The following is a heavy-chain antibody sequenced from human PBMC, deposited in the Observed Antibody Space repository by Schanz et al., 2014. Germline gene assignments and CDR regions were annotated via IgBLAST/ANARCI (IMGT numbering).Heavy chain of an antibody. CDR2: ISYSGST. D-gene: IGHD4-17*01. CDR3: ARDRGHGDLPGDI. CDR1: GGSVSSGGDY. J-gene: IGHJ3*02. V-gene: IGHV4-31*03. Sequence: QVQLQESGPGLVKPSQTLSLTCTVSGGSVSSGGDYWSWIRQHPGKGLEWIGFISYSGSTYYNPSLKSRVTISVDTSKNQFSLNLSAATAADTAVYYCARDRGHGDLPGDIWGQGTMXTVSS.